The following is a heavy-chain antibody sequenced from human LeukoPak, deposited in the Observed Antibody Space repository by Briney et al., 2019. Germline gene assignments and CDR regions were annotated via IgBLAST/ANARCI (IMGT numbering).Heavy chain of an antibody. Sequence: GASVKVSCKASGYTFTSYYMHWVRQAPGQGLEWMGIINPSGGSTSYAQKFQGRVTMTRDTSTSTVYMELSSLRSEDTAVYYCAREGPMVRGGQSKGFDYWGQGTLVTVSS. CDR1: GYTFTSYY. D-gene: IGHD3-10*01. CDR3: AREGPMVRGGQSKGFDY. CDR2: INPSGGST. J-gene: IGHJ4*02. V-gene: IGHV1-46*01.